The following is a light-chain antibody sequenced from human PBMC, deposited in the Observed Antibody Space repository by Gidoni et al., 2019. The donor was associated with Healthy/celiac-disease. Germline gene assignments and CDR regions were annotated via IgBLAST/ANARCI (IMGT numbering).Light chain of an antibody. V-gene: IGKV4-1*01. Sequence: DIVITPSPYSLAVSLGEKATINCKSSQSVLYSSNNKNYLAWYQQKPGQPPKLLIYWASTRECGVPDRFSGSGSGKDFTLTSSSLQVEDGAVYYCQQNYNNPPTFXQXTKLEIK. CDR1: QSVLYSSNNKNY. CDR3: QQNYNNPPT. J-gene: IGKJ2*01. CDR2: WAS.